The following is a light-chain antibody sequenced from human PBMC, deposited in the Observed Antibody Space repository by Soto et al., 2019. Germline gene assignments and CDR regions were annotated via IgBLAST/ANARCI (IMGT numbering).Light chain of an antibody. CDR1: SSNVGGNT. Sequence: QPVLTQPSSASGAPGQRVAISCSGSSSNVGGNTVNWYQQVPGTAPKLLIYGHNQRPSGVPDRFSGSKSGASASLAISGLQSDDEADYYCAAWDDSLNGVVFGGGTKLTVL. J-gene: IGLJ2*01. CDR3: AAWDDSLNGVV. V-gene: IGLV1-44*01. CDR2: GHN.